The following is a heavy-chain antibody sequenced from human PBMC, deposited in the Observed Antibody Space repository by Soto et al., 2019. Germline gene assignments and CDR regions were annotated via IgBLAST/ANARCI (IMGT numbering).Heavy chain of an antibody. CDR3: AAPLPDITMVRSHPAFDI. D-gene: IGHD3-10*01. V-gene: IGHV1-18*01. CDR1: GYTFTSYG. J-gene: IGHJ3*02. Sequence: GASVKVSCKASGYTFTSYGISWVRQAPGQGLEWMGWISAYNGNTNYAQKLQGRVTITTDTSTSTAYMELSSLRSEDTAVYYCAAPLPDITMVRSHPAFDIWGQGTMVTVSS. CDR2: ISAYNGNT.